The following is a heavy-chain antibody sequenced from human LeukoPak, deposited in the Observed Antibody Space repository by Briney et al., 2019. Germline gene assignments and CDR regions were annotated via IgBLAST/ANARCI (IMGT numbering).Heavy chain of an antibody. J-gene: IGHJ4*02. D-gene: IGHD4-17*01. Sequence: GGSLRLSCEASGFTFSSYWMTWVRQAPGKGLEWVANIKQDGSEKDYVDSVKGRFTISRDNAKNSLYLQMNSLRAEDTAVYYCARENVYGDLNYWGQGTLVTVSS. CDR2: IKQDGSEK. V-gene: IGHV3-7*01. CDR3: ARENVYGDLNY. CDR1: GFTFSSYW.